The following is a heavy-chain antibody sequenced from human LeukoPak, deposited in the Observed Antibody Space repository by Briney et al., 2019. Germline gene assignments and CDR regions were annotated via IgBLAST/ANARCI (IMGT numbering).Heavy chain of an antibody. D-gene: IGHD6-19*01. CDR2: IYYSGST. CDR1: GGSISRSSYY. V-gene: IGHV4-39*07. CDR3: ARLYSSGDYYYGMDV. J-gene: IGHJ6*02. Sequence: PSETLSLTRTVSGGSISRSSYYWGWIRQPPGKGLEWIGSIYYSGSTYYNPSLKSRVTISVDTSKNQFSLKLSSVTAADTAMYYCARLYSSGDYYYGMDVWGQGTTVTVSS.